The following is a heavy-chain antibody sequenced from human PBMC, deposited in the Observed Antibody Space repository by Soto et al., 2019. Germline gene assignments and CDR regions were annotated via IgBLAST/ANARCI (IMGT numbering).Heavy chain of an antibody. CDR1: GFDFENFT. CDR2: IRYNGAGT. D-gene: IGHD1-26*01. Sequence: DVQLLESGGGLVQPGGSLRLSCVASGFDFENFTMNWVRQAPGRGLEWVSAIRYNGAGTYYADSVKGRFTVTRVDFENTLYLHLYSLIAEDTALYYCAKHLGIHIAGGLDFWGRGTLVTVSS. CDR3: AKHLGIHIAGGLDF. V-gene: IGHV3-23*01. J-gene: IGHJ4*02.